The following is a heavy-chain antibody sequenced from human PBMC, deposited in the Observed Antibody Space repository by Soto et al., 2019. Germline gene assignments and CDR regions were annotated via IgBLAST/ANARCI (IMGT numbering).Heavy chain of an antibody. D-gene: IGHD3-16*01. CDR2: ITSSSDTI. CDR1: GFTFSSFH. CDR3: AKDRLGGVDI. V-gene: IGHV3-48*01. Sequence: GGALRLSCAASGFTFSSFHMNWVRQAPGRGLEWVAYITSSSDTIYYSDSVKGRFTISRDNGKNTLYLQMNSLRAEDTAVYYWAKDRLGGVDIWGQGTMVTVS. J-gene: IGHJ3*02.